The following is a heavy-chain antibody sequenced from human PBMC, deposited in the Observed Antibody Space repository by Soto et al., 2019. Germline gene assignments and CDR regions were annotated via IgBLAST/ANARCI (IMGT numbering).Heavy chain of an antibody. D-gene: IGHD2-2*02. CDR1: GGTFSSYA. CDR3: ARGAVVPAAIGRHYYYYGMDV. Sequence: SVKVSCKASGGTFSSYAMSWVRQAPGQGLEWMGGIIPIFGTANYAQKFQGRVTITADESTSTAYMELSSLRSEDTAVYYCARGAVVPAAIGRHYYYYGMDVWGQGTTVTV. CDR2: IIPIFGTA. V-gene: IGHV1-69*13. J-gene: IGHJ6*02.